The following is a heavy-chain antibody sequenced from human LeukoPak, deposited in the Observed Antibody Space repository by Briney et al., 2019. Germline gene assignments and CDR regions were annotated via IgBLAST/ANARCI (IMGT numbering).Heavy chain of an antibody. V-gene: IGHV4-59*01. CDR2: IYYSGST. J-gene: IGHJ3*02. CDR1: GGSISSYY. CDR3: ARDRGRGPGDAFDI. Sequence: PSETLSLTCTVSGGSISSYYWSWIRQPPGKGLEWIGYIYYSGSTNYNPSLKSRVTISVDTSKNQFSLKLSSVTAADTAVYYCARDRGRGPGDAFDIWGQGTMVTASS. D-gene: IGHD3-10*01.